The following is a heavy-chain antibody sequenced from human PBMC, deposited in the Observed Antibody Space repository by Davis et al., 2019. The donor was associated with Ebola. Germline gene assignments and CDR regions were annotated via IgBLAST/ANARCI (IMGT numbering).Heavy chain of an antibody. Sequence: SETLSLTCTVSGGSISSSYWSWIRQPPGKGLEWTGYIYYSGSTNYNPSLKSRVTISVDTSKNQFSLKLSSVTAADTAVYYCARLQQLVPYYYGMDVWGQGTTVTVSS. V-gene: IGHV4-59*12. CDR1: GGSISSSY. CDR3: ARLQQLVPYYYGMDV. J-gene: IGHJ6*02. D-gene: IGHD6-13*01. CDR2: IYYSGST.